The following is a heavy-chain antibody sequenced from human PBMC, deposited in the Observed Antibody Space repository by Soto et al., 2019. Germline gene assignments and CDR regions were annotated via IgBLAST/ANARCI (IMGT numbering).Heavy chain of an antibody. Sequence: QVQLVESGGGVVQPGGSLRLPCTTSGFTFNTYGMHWVRQAPGKGLEWVAIICYDGSNKDYEDSVRGGFTISRDNSKNTLYLQMNSLRAEDTALYYCARSDCTGAYCYSWPFNYGVDVWGQGTKVTVSS. CDR2: ICYDGSNK. D-gene: IGHD2-21*02. CDR3: ARSDCTGAYCYSWPFNYGVDV. J-gene: IGHJ6*02. V-gene: IGHV3-33*08. CDR1: GFTFNTYG.